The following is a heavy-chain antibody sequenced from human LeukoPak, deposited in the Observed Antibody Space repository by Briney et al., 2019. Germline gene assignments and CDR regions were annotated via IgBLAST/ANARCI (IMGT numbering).Heavy chain of an antibody. J-gene: IGHJ4*02. V-gene: IGHV4-59*01. Sequence: SETLSLTRTLSGGSISRSYLSWIRQPPGEGMEWIGYIYYSGSTNYNPSLKSRVTISVDTSKNQFSLKLSSVTAADTAVYYCARSEADTIFGIIWGQGTLVTVSS. D-gene: IGHD3-3*01. CDR2: IYYSGST. CDR1: GGSISRSY. CDR3: ARSEADTIFGII.